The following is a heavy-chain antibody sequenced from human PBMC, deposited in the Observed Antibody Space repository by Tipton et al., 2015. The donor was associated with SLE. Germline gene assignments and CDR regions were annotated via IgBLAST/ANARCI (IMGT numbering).Heavy chain of an antibody. V-gene: IGHV3-74*01. Sequence: SLRLSCVVSGFPFNNFWVHWVRQAPGKGLVWVSRVSGDGSDTNYADSVKGRFTISRDNAKNTLYLQMNSLRAEDTAVYYCVRTMTGGYFDYWGQGALVTVSS. CDR3: VRTMTGGYFDY. CDR1: GFPFNNFW. J-gene: IGHJ4*02. D-gene: IGHD4-23*01. CDR2: VSGDGSDT.